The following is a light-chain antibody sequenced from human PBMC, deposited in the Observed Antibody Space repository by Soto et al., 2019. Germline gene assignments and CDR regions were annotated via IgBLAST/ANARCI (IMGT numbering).Light chain of an antibody. CDR1: QSVSSSD. CDR3: QQYGSSGT. CDR2: GAS. Sequence: EIVLTQSPGTVSLSPGERATLAFMASQSVSSSDLAWYQQKPGHPTRLLLYGASNRATGLPDRFSGSGSGTDFTLTISRLAPEDFAVYYCQQYGSSGTFGQGTKV. V-gene: IGKV3-20*01. J-gene: IGKJ1*01.